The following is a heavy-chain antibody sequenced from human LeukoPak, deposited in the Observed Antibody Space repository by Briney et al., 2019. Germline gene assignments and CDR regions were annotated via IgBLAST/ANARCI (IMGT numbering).Heavy chain of an antibody. CDR2: IIPIFDTA. V-gene: IGHV1-69*05. CDR3: ARGFVYARYDNWFDP. Sequence: GSSVKVSCKASGGTFSSYAISWVRQAPGQGLEWMGGIIPIFDTANYAQKFQGRVTITTDESTSTAYMELSSLRSEDTAVYYCARGFVYARYDNWFDPWGQGTLVTVSS. CDR1: GGTFSSYA. J-gene: IGHJ5*02. D-gene: IGHD2-8*01.